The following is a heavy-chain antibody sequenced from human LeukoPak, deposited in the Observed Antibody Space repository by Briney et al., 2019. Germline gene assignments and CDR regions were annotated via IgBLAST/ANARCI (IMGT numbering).Heavy chain of an antibody. CDR3: ARAHYSSFDY. CDR2: ISSSSSTI. J-gene: IGHJ4*02. Sequence: GGSLRLSCTASGFTFSSYSMNWVRQAPGKGLEWVSYISSSSSTIYYADSVKGRFTISRDNAKNSLYLQSLYLQMNSLRAEDTAVYYCARAHYSSFDYWGQGTLVTVFS. V-gene: IGHV3-48*04. D-gene: IGHD3-22*01. CDR1: GFTFSSYS.